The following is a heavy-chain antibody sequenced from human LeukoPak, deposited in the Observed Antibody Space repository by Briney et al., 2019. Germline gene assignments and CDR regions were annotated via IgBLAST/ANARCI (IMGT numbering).Heavy chain of an antibody. CDR1: GFTFSSYS. J-gene: IGHJ4*02. CDR2: ISSSSSTI. V-gene: IGHV3-48*01. CDR3: ARDKGPRRYSSSKPTYFDY. Sequence: GGSLRLSCAASGFTFSSYSMNWVRQAPGKGLEWVSYISSSSSTIYYVDSVKGRFTISRDNAKNSLYLQMNSLRAEDTAVYYCARDKGPRRYSSSKPTYFDYWGQGTLVTVSS. D-gene: IGHD6-6*01.